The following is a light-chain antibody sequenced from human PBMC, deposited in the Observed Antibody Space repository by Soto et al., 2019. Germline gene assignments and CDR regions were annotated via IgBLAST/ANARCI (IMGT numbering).Light chain of an antibody. V-gene: IGLV2-14*01. CDR2: DVS. CDR3: SSYTSSSTLGVV. Sequence: QSVLTQPASVSWSPGQSITISCTGTSSDVGGYNYVSWYQQHPGKAPKLMIYDVSNRPSGVSNRFSGSKSGNTASLTISGLQAEDEADYYCSSYTSSSTLGVVFGGGTKLTVL. J-gene: IGLJ2*01. CDR1: SSDVGGYNY.